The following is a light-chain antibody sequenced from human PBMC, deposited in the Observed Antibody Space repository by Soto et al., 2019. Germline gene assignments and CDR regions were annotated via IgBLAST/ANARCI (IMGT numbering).Light chain of an antibody. CDR3: QHSYSTPAP. CDR1: QSISSY. CDR2: AAS. Sequence: DIQMTQSPSSLSASVGDRVTITCRASQSISSYLNWYQQKPGKAPKLLIYAASSLQSGVPSRFSGSGSGTDFTLTISSLQPEDFATYYCQHSYSTPAPFGGGTKVEIK. V-gene: IGKV1-39*01. J-gene: IGKJ4*02.